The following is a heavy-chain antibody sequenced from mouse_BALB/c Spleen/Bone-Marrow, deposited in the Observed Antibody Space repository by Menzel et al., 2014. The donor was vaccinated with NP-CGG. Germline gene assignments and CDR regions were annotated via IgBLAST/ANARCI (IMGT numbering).Heavy chain of an antibody. CDR3: ARYPYYDYDGFAY. Sequence: VHLQQSGAELAKPGASVKMSCKASGYTFTSYWMHWVKQRPGQGLEWIGYINPSTGYTEYNQKFKDKATLTADKSSSTAYMQLSSLTSEDSAVYYCARYPYYDYDGFAYWGQGTLVTVSA. CDR2: INPSTGYT. J-gene: IGHJ3*01. V-gene: IGHV1-7*01. CDR1: GYTFTSYW. D-gene: IGHD2-4*01.